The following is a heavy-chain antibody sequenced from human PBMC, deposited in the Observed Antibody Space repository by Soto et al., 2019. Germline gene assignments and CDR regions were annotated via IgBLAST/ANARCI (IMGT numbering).Heavy chain of an antibody. D-gene: IGHD2-2*01. CDR1: GFTFGSYG. J-gene: IGHJ6*02. V-gene: IGHV3-33*01. CDR2: IWYDGSNK. CDR3: AAPPSPYYYYGMDV. Sequence: PGGSLRLSCAASGFTFGSYGMHWVRQAPGKGLEWVAVIWYDGSNKYYADSVKGRFTISRDNSKNTLYLQMNSLRAEDTAVYYCAAPPSPYYYYGMDVWGQGTTVTVSS.